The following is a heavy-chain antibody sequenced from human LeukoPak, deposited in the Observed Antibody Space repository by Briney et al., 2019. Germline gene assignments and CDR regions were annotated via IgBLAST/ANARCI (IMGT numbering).Heavy chain of an antibody. Sequence: GESLKISCKVSGYSFTSYCIGWVRQMPGKGLEWMWIIYPGDSGPTYSPSFQGQVTISVDKSINTAYLQWSSLPASDTAMYYCGMSGDRVPLQDDVFDVWGQGTMVTVST. CDR1: GYSFTSYC. D-gene: IGHD1-26*01. CDR3: GMSGDRVPLQDDVFDV. J-gene: IGHJ3*01. CDR2: IYPGDSGP. V-gene: IGHV5-51*01.